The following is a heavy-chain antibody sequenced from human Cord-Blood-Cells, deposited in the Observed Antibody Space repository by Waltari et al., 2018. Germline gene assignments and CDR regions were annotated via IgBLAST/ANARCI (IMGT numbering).Heavy chain of an antibody. D-gene: IGHD3-3*01. Sequence: QVQLVESGGGVVQPGRSLRLSCAASGFTFSSYAMHWVRQAPGKGLEWLAVISYDGNNKYYADSVKGRFTISRDNSKNTLYLQMNSLRAEDTAVYYCAREVTIFGVVDYWGQGTLVTVSS. V-gene: IGHV3-30*04. CDR1: GFTFSSYA. CDR3: AREVTIFGVVDY. J-gene: IGHJ4*02. CDR2: ISYDGNNK.